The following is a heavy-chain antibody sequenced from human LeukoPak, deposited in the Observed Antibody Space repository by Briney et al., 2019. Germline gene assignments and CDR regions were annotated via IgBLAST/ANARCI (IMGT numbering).Heavy chain of an antibody. V-gene: IGHV4-59*01. J-gene: IGHJ4*02. CDR3: ARVSYSSGSYLFDY. CDR2: LYYSGTT. Sequence: GYLYYSGTTNYNPSLKSRVAISVDTSKNQFSLKLSSVTVADTAVYYCARVSYSSGSYLFDYWGQGTLVTVSS. D-gene: IGHD3-10*01.